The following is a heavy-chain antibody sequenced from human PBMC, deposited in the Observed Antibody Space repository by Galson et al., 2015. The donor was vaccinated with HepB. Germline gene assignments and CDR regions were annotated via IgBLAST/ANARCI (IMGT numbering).Heavy chain of an antibody. J-gene: IGHJ5*02. CDR3: AKESARWLLLHWFDP. CDR2: ISWNSGSI. V-gene: IGHV3-9*01. D-gene: IGHD3-22*01. CDR1: GFTFDDYA. Sequence: SLRLSCAASGFTFDDYAMHWVRQAPGKGLEWVSGISWNSGSIGYTDSVKGRFTISRDNAKNSLYLQMNSLRAEDTALYYCAKESARWLLLHWFDPWGQGTLVTVSS.